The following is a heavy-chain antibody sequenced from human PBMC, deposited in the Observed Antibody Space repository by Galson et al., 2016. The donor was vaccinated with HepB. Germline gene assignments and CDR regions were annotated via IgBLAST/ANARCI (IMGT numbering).Heavy chain of an antibody. CDR3: ARLVPPNMGPPGPGY. CDR1: GGSISSPNHY. J-gene: IGHJ4*02. Sequence: LTCTVSGGSISSPNHYWVWIRQPPGKGLQWIGNIYYTGSTYYNSSLDSRVTIFVDTSKNQFSLKLSSVTAADTAMYYCARLVPPNMGPPGPGYWGQGALVTVSS. D-gene: IGHD2-8*01. CDR2: IYYTGST. V-gene: IGHV4-39*01.